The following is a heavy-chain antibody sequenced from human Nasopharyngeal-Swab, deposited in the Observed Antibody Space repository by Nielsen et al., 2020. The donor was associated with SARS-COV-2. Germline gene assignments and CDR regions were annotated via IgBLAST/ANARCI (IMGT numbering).Heavy chain of an antibody. CDR2: IYYSGST. V-gene: IGHV4-31*03. D-gene: IGHD3-10*01. CDR1: GGSISSGGYY. CDR3: ARGGGGPVDY. J-gene: IGHJ4*02. Sequence: SETLSLTFTVSGGSISSGGYYWSWIRQHPGKGLEWIGYIYYSGSTYYNPSLKSRVTISVDTSKNQLSLKLSSVTAADTAVYYCARGGGGPVDYWGQGTLVTVSS.